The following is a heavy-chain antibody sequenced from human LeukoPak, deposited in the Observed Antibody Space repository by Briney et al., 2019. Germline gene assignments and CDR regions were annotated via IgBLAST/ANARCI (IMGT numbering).Heavy chain of an antibody. CDR3: ARDYGSGSLGSWFDP. V-gene: IGHV4-34*01. J-gene: IGHJ5*02. D-gene: IGHD3-10*01. CDR1: GGSFSGDY. CDR2: IYHSGST. Sequence: PSETLSLTCAVYGGSFSGDYWSWVRQPPGKGLEWIGEIYHSGSTNYNPSLKSRVTISVDKSKNQFSLKLSSVTAADTAVYYCARDYGSGSLGSWFDPWGQGTLVIVSS.